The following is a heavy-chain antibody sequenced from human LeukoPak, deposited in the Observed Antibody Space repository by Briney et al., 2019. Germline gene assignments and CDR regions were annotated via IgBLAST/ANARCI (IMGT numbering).Heavy chain of an antibody. CDR3: AKGASTSCYVASDY. V-gene: IGHV3-23*01. D-gene: IGHD2-2*01. CDR1: GFTFSSFA. CDR2: ISGSGGST. J-gene: IGHJ4*02. Sequence: GGSLRLSCAASGFTFSSFAVSWVRQAPGKGLEWVSVISGSGGSTYYADSVKGRFTISRDNSKNTVYLQMNSLRADDTAVYYCAKGASTSCYVASDYWGQGTLVTASS.